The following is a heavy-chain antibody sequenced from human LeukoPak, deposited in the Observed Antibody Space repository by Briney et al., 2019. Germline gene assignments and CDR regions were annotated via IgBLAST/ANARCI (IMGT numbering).Heavy chain of an antibody. D-gene: IGHD5-18*01. CDR2: INPNIGGT. Sequence: ASVRVSDKASRYTFTRYYMHSLRQSPGQRLGCMGWINPNIGGTNYAQKFQGRVTMTRDTSISKDYMELSRLSSDDKDVYYCARGKRGYGVYWGQGPLVTVSS. CDR1: RYTFTRYY. J-gene: IGHJ4*02. CDR3: ARGKRGYGVY. V-gene: IGHV1-2*02.